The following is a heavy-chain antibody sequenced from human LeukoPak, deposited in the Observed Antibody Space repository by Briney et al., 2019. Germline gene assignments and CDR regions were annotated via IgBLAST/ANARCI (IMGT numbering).Heavy chain of an antibody. CDR1: GFTFNDYT. J-gene: IGHJ6*03. D-gene: IGHD3-3*01. Sequence: GGSLRLSCSASGFTFNDYTMHWVRQAPGKGLEWVSLINWDGGGTYYADSVKGRFTISRDNSKYSLYLQMNNLRNEDTALYYCAKDRPIFGGGYMDVWGKGTTVTVSS. CDR3: AKDRPIFGGGYMDV. V-gene: IGHV3-43*01. CDR2: INWDGGGT.